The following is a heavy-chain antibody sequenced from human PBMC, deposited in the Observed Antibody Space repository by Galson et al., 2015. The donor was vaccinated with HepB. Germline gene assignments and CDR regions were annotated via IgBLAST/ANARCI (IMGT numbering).Heavy chain of an antibody. CDR2: INEDGSRT. J-gene: IGHJ4*02. V-gene: IGHV3-74*01. CDR1: GVTFSRYW. Sequence: SLRLSCAGSGVTFSRYWMHWVRQVPGKGLVWVSRINEDGSRTDYADSVRGRFTISRDNAKNMVYLQTNSLRAEDTAVYHCAKDHGGPDDYWGQGTLVTVST. D-gene: IGHD5-24*01. CDR3: AKDHGGPDDY.